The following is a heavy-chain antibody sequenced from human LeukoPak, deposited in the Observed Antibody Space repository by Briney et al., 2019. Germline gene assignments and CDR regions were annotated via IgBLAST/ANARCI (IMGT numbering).Heavy chain of an antibody. CDR3: AEGSWSGFGPNAFDI. V-gene: IGHV1-69*13. Sequence: SVKVSCKASGGTFSSYAISWVRQAPGQGLEWMGGIIPIFGTANYAQKFQGRVAITADESTSTAYMELSSLRSEDTAVYYCAEGSWSGFGPNAFDIWGQGTMVTVSS. D-gene: IGHD3-3*01. CDR2: IIPIFGTA. J-gene: IGHJ3*02. CDR1: GGTFSSYA.